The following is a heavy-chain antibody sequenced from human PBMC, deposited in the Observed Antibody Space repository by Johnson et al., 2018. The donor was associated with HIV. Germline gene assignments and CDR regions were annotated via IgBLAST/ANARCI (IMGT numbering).Heavy chain of an antibody. CDR3: ARDSPLGRGLDI. CDR1: GFTVSNNY. Sequence: VQLVESGGDLVQPGGSLRLSCAASGFTVSNNYVSWVRQAPGKGLEWVSVIYSGGSTYYADSVKGRFTISRDNSKNTLYLQMDSLRAEDTAVYYCARDSPLGRGLDIWGRGTVVTVSS. D-gene: IGHD7-27*01. CDR2: IYSGGST. V-gene: IGHV3-66*01. J-gene: IGHJ3*02.